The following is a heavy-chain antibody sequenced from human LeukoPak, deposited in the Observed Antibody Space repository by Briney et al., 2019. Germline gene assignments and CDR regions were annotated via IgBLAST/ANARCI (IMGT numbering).Heavy chain of an antibody. CDR1: AFTFSGYA. CDR3: AKLVGGAPTDY. D-gene: IGHD2-15*01. V-gene: IGHV3-23*01. Sequence: GGSLRLSCAASAFTFSGYAMSWVSQAPGKGLEWVSGISASAGGTYYADSVKGRFTISRDNSKNTLYLQLDSLTAEDTAVYYCAKLVGGAPTDYWGQGTLVTVSS. J-gene: IGHJ4*02. CDR2: ISASAGGT.